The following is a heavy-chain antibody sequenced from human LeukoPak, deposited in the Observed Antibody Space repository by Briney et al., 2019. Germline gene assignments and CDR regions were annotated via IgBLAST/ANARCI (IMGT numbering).Heavy chain of an antibody. CDR2: TSYDGSDK. J-gene: IGHJ3*02. D-gene: IGHD3-10*01. Sequence: GGSLRLSCAASGFTVSSNYMSWVRQAPGKGLEWVGITSYDGSDKYYADSVKGRFTISRDNAKNSLYLQMNSLRAEDTAVYYCARDMVRGSNAFDIWGQGTMVTVSS. CDR1: GFTVSSNY. CDR3: ARDMVRGSNAFDI. V-gene: IGHV3-30-3*01.